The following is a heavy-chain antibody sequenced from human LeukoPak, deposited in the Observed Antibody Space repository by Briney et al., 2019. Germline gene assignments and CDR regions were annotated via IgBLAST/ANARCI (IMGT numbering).Heavy chain of an antibody. J-gene: IGHJ4*02. CDR3: ASISSAQHSEDY. CDR1: GRSLCNYY. CDR2: IYYRGST. D-gene: IGHD3-22*01. V-gene: IGHV4-59*01. Sequence: SETLSLTCTVPGRSLCNYYWGWIRQSPAKGLGWIGYIYYRGSTNYNPSLKSRVSISVDTSKNQFSLNLSSVTPADTAVYYCASISSAQHSEDYWGQGTLVTVSS.